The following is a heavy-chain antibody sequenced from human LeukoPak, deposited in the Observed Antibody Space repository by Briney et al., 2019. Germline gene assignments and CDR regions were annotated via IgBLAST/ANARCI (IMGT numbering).Heavy chain of an antibody. CDR1: GLTVSSY. CDR3: ARPPYGGVDY. V-gene: IGHV3-66*04. Sequence: PGGSLRLSCAASGLTVSSYMSWVRQAPGKGLEWVSVIYSGGSIYYADSVKGRFTISRDKSKNTLYLQMNSLRAEDTAVYYCARPPYGGVDYWGQGTLSPSPQ. D-gene: IGHD4-23*01. J-gene: IGHJ4*02. CDR2: IYSGGSI.